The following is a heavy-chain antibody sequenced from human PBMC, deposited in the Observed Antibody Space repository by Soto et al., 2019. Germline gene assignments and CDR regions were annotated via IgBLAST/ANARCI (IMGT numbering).Heavy chain of an antibody. CDR1: EFSFSRYA. CDR2: LGPDGRNT. Sequence: GSLRLSCVASEFSFSRYAMTWVRQAAGKGLQWVAGLGPDGRNTLYGESVRGRFTISRDNSRNTLYLQMSSLRAEDTAVYFCVKQMTTWTDSFFDFWGQGIQVTVSS. CDR3: VKQMTTWTDSFFDF. J-gene: IGHJ4*02. D-gene: IGHD4-17*01. V-gene: IGHV3-23*01.